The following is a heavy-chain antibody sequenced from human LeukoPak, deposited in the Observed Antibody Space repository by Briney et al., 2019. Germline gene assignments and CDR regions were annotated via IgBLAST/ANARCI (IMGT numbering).Heavy chain of an antibody. CDR1: GYSISSAYY. V-gene: IGHV4-38-2*02. D-gene: IGHD2-21*01. CDR2: IYHSGST. CDR3: ARPGDSYAFDI. J-gene: IGHJ3*02. Sequence: SETLSLTCTVSGYSISSAYYWGWIRQPPGTGLDWIGSIYHSGSTYYNPSLKSRVTISLDTSKNHFYLKLSSVTAADTAVYYCARPGDSYAFDIWGQGTMVTVSS.